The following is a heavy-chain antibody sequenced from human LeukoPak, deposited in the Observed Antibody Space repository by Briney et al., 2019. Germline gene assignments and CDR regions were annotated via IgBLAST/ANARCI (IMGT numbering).Heavy chain of an antibody. CDR3: AKAVVIVPTATPFDY. CDR2: ISGRGANT. CDR1: GFTFSSYA. V-gene: IGHV3-23*01. Sequence: GGSLRLSCAASGFTFSSYAMSWVRQAPGKGLEWVSAISGRGANTYYADSVKGRFTISRDNSKNTLYMQMNSLRAEDTAVYYCAKAVVIVPTATPFDYWGQGTLVTVSS. J-gene: IGHJ4*02. D-gene: IGHD2-2*01.